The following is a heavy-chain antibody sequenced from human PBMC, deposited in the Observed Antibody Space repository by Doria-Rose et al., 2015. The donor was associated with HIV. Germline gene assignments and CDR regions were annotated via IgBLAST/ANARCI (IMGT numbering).Heavy chain of an antibody. J-gene: IGHJ4*02. D-gene: IGHD6-13*01. CDR1: GVSLSSPGMG. CDR2: IFSDDER. V-gene: IGHV2-26*01. Sequence: TLKESGPVLVRPTETLTLTCTVSGVSLSSPGMGVSWIRQPPGKALEWLANIFSDDERSYKTSLKSRLTISRGTSKSQVVLTMTDMDPVDTATYYCARIKSSRWYHKYYFDFWGQGTLVIVSA. CDR3: ARIKSSRWYHKYYFDF.